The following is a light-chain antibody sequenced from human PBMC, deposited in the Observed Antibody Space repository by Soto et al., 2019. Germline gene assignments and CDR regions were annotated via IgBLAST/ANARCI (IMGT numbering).Light chain of an antibody. CDR3: QHYANWPWT. Sequence: EIVMTQSPATLSVSPGESATLSCRASQSVTDDLAWYQQKPGQAPRLLIYRASTRAAGTPARFSGSGSGTEFTLTISSLQSEDFAVYYCQHYANWPWTFGQGTNLEIK. J-gene: IGKJ1*01. V-gene: IGKV3-15*01. CDR2: RAS. CDR1: QSVTDD.